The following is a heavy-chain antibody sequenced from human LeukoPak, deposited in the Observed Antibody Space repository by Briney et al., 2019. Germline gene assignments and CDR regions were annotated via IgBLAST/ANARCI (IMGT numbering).Heavy chain of an antibody. CDR3: AREFYYYYMDV. J-gene: IGHJ6*03. CDR1: GGSFSGYY. Sequence: SETLSLTCAVYGGSFSGYYWSWIRQPPGKGLELIGEINHSGSTNYNPSLKSRVTISVDTFKNQFSLKLSSVTAADTAVYYCAREFYYYYMDVWGKGTTVTVSS. CDR2: INHSGST. V-gene: IGHV4-34*01.